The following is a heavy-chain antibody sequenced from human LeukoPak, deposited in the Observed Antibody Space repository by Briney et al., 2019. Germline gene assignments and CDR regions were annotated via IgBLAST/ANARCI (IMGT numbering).Heavy chain of an antibody. CDR2: IYTSGSP. V-gene: IGHV4-4*07. CDR1: GGSISSYY. J-gene: IGHJ6*03. CDR3: ARHYGDYAYYYYMDV. Sequence: SETLSLPCTVSGGSISSYYWSWIRQPAGEGLEWIGRIYTSGSPNYNPSLKSRVTMSVDTSKNQFSLKLSSVTAADTAVYYCARHYGDYAYYYYMDVWGKGTTVTVSS. D-gene: IGHD4-17*01.